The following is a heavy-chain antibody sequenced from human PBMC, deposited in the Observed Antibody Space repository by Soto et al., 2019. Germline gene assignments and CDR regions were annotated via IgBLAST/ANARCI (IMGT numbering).Heavy chain of an antibody. CDR2: INAGNGNT. CDR1: GYTFTSYA. Sequence: ASVKVSCKASGYTFTSYAMHWVRQAPGQRLEWMGWINAGNGNTKYSQKFQGRVTITRDTSASTAYMELSSLGSEDTAVYYCASGTIYRTNAFDIWGQGTMVTVSS. CDR3: ASGTIYRTNAFDI. J-gene: IGHJ3*02. V-gene: IGHV1-3*01. D-gene: IGHD3-9*01.